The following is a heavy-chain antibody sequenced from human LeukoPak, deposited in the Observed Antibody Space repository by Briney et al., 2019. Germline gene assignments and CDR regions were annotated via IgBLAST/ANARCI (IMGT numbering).Heavy chain of an antibody. D-gene: IGHD4-17*01. CDR2: INWDGGST. V-gene: IGHV3-20*04. CDR1: GFTFGNYG. Sequence: GGSLRLSCAASGFTFGNYGMSWVRQAPGKGLEWVSGINWDGGSTGYADSVEGRFTISRDNAKNSQYLQMNSLRVEDTALYYCARAQTYGDSRLLLDYWGQGTLVTVSS. CDR3: ARAQTYGDSRLLLDY. J-gene: IGHJ4*02.